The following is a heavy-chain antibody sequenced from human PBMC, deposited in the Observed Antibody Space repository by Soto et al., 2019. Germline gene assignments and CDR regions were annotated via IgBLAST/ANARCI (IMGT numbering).Heavy chain of an antibody. CDR3: VRDRDLYRDMFHADL. D-gene: IGHD1-26*01. CDR1: GFTISGCS. V-gene: IGHV3-48*02. CDR2: ITIVTGNT. Sequence: GSLRLSCAASGFTISGCSMNWVRQTPGKGLEWLAYITIVTGNTRYADSVRGRFTISADNAANSVFLQMNSLRDEDTAVYFCVRDRDLYRDMFHADLWGQGTLVTVSS. J-gene: IGHJ4*01.